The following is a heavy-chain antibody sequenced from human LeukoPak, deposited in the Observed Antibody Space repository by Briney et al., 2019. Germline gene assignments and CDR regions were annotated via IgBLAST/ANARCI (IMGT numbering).Heavy chain of an antibody. D-gene: IGHD6-13*01. J-gene: IGHJ6*04. CDR1: GGTFSDYA. Sequence: SVKVSCKASGGTFSDYAISWVRQAPGQGLEWMGALIPIFGTANYEQKFQGRVTINASKSTHTACIELRSLRCEDAAGHYCARGIAVAGPLYCFFIGMDVGGRGTTVT. V-gene: IGHV1-69*06. CDR3: ARGIAVAGPLYCFFIGMDV. CDR2: LIPIFGTA.